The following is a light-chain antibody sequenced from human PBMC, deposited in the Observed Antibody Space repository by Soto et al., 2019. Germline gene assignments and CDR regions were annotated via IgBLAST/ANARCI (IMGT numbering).Light chain of an antibody. Sequence: DIQMTQSPSSLSASVEDRVSITCLASQSISNHLNWYQQKPGKAPKLLIYAASSLQSGVPSRFSGSGSGTDFTLTISSLQPEDFATYYCQQSYSRPPTFGQGTNVDIK. V-gene: IGKV1-39*01. CDR3: QQSYSRPPT. CDR1: QSISNH. J-gene: IGKJ1*01. CDR2: AAS.